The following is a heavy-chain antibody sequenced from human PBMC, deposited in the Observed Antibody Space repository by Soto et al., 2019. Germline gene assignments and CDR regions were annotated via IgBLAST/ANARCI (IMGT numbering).Heavy chain of an antibody. Sequence: PGGSLRLSCAASGFTFSSYEMNWVRQAPGKGLEWVSYISSSGSTIYYADSVKGRFTISRDNAKNSLYLQMNSLRAEDTAVYYCARVRDANDAFDIWGQGTMVTVSS. CDR1: GFTFSSYE. J-gene: IGHJ3*02. CDR2: ISSSGSTI. CDR3: ARVRDANDAFDI. V-gene: IGHV3-48*03.